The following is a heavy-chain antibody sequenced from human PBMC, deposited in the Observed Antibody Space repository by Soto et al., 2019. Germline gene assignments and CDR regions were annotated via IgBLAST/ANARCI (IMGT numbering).Heavy chain of an antibody. J-gene: IGHJ6*02. CDR2: ISWNSDSL. Sequence: EVQLVESGGGLVQPGRSLRLSCAASGFIFDDYAMHWVRQVPGKGLEWVSGISWNSDSLGYADSVEGRFTISRDNAKNSLYLQMNSLRAEDTALYYCAKADYGDFTGYGMDVWGQGTTVTVSS. CDR1: GFIFDDYA. D-gene: IGHD4-17*01. CDR3: AKADYGDFTGYGMDV. V-gene: IGHV3-9*01.